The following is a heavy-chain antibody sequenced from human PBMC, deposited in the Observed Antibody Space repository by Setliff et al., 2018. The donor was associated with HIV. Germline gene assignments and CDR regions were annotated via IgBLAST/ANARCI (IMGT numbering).Heavy chain of an antibody. V-gene: IGHV3-53*01. CDR2: IYSGGET. Sequence: PGGSLRLSCAASGFTVSTTYMSWVRQAPGKGLEWVSIIYSGGETYYAGSVEGRFNISRDSSKNTLFLQMNNVRAEDTAVYYCAKGVRHYNFWSGLGYWGQGTLVTVSS. CDR3: AKGVRHYNFWSGLGY. D-gene: IGHD3-3*01. J-gene: IGHJ4*02. CDR1: GFTVSTTY.